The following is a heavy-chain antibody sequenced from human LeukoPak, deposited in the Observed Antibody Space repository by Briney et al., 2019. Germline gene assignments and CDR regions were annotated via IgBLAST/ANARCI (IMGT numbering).Heavy chain of an antibody. CDR1: GFTFSSYA. V-gene: IGHV3-23*01. CDR2: ISGSGGST. Sequence: PGGSLRLSCAASGFTFSSYAMSCVRQAPGKGLEWVSSISGSGGSTYYADSVKGRFTISRDNSKSTLYLQMNSLRAGDTALYYCAKAGYINYYAYYHMDVWGKGTTVTVSS. J-gene: IGHJ6*03. CDR3: AKAGYINYYAYYHMDV. D-gene: IGHD3-9*01.